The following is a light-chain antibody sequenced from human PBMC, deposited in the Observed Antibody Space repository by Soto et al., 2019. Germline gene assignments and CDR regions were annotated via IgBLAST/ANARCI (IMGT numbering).Light chain of an antibody. Sequence: QSVLTQPASVSGSPGQSMTISCTGTSSDVGGYNYVSWYQQHPGKVPKLMIYEVSNRPSGVSNRFSGSKSGNTASLTISELQTGDEADYYCSSYTSRRTLVFGTGTKVTVL. V-gene: IGLV2-14*01. CDR3: SSYTSRRTLV. CDR1: SSDVGGYNY. J-gene: IGLJ1*01. CDR2: EVS.